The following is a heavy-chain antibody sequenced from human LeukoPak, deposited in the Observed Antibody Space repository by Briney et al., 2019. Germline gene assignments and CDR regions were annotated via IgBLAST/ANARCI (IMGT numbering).Heavy chain of an antibody. CDR2: ISAYNGNT. V-gene: IGHV1-18*04. CDR3: ARDLSQYCSGGSCYYMVY. Sequence: ASVKVSRKASGYTFTSYGISWVRQAPGQGLEWMGWISAYNGNTNYAQKLQGRVTMTTDTSTSTAYMELRSLRSDDTAVYYCARDLSQYCSGGSCYYMVYWGQGTLVTVSS. D-gene: IGHD2-15*01. J-gene: IGHJ4*02. CDR1: GYTFTSYG.